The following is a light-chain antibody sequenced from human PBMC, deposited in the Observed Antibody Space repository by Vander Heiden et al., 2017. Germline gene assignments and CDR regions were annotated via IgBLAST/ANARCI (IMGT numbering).Light chain of an antibody. V-gene: IGLV2-8*01. Sequence: QSALTQPPSASGSPGQSVTISCTGTNTHVGGYNYVSWYQQSPGKAPKLIIYEVTKRPSGVPDRFSASKSGNTASLTVSGLQAEDEADYYCSSYGGRNNYVFGSGTKITVL. CDR2: EVT. CDR1: NTHVGGYNY. CDR3: SSYGGRNNYV. J-gene: IGLJ1*01.